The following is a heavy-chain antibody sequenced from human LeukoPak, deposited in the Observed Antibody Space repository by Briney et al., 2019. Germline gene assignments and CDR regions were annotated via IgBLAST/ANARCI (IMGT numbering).Heavy chain of an antibody. CDR3: ARVACSSTSYTCYYGMDV. J-gene: IGHJ6*02. Sequence: GSSVKVSCKASGGTFSSYAISWVRQAPGQGLEWMGRIIPILGIANYAQKFQGRVTITADKSTSTAYMELSSLRSEDTAVYYCARVACSSTSYTCYYGMDVWGQGTTVTVSS. V-gene: IGHV1-69*04. D-gene: IGHD2-2*01. CDR1: GGTFSSYA. CDR2: IIPILGIA.